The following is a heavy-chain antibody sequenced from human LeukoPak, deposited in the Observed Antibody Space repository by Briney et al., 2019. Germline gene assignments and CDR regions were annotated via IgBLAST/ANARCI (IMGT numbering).Heavy chain of an antibody. V-gene: IGHV3-7*03. D-gene: IGHD1-26*01. J-gene: IGHJ6*03. CDR3: ARDFVGYYYYYMDV. CDR1: EVTFSSYW. Sequence: PGGSLRLSCAASEVTFSSYWMTWVRQAPGKGLEWVANIKEDGSEKYYVDSVKGRFTISRDNAKKSLYLQMNSLRPEDTAVYYCARDFVGYYYYYMDVWGKGTTVTVSS. CDR2: IKEDGSEK.